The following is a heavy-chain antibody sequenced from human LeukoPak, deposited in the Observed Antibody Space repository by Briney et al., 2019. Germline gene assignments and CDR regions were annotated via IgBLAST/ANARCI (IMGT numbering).Heavy chain of an antibody. V-gene: IGHV1-69*05. CDR1: GGTFISYA. CDR2: IIPIFGTA. CDR3: ARADTARYYFDY. D-gene: IGHD5-18*01. J-gene: IGHJ4*02. Sequence: SVKVSCKASGGTFISYAISWVRQAPGQGVEWMGGIIPIFGTANYAQKFQGRVTITTDESTSTAYMELSSLRSEDTAVYYCARADTARYYFDYWGQGTLVTVSS.